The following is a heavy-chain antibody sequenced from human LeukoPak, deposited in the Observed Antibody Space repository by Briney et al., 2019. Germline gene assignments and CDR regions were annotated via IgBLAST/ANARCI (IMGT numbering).Heavy chain of an antibody. CDR1: GYTFTGYY. Sequence: ASVKVSCKASGYTFTGYYMHWVRPAPGQGLEWMGWISAYNGNTNYAQKLQGRVTMTTDTSTSTAYMELSRLRSDDTAVYYCASGNSGWYVDYWGQGTLVTVSS. V-gene: IGHV1-18*04. J-gene: IGHJ4*02. CDR2: ISAYNGNT. D-gene: IGHD6-19*01. CDR3: ASGNSGWYVDY.